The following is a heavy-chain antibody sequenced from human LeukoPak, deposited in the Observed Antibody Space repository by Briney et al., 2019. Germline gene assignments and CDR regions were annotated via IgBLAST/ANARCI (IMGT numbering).Heavy chain of an antibody. D-gene: IGHD2-15*01. J-gene: IGHJ5*02. CDR1: GYTFTGYY. Sequence: GASVKVSCKASGYTFTGYYMHWVRQAPGQGLEWMGWINPNSGGTNYAQKFQGRVTMTRDTSISTAYMELSRLRSDDTAVYYCARGYCSGGSCYGSRFFNWFDPWGQGTLVTVSS. CDR3: ARGYCSGGSCYGSRFFNWFDP. CDR2: INPNSGGT. V-gene: IGHV1-2*02.